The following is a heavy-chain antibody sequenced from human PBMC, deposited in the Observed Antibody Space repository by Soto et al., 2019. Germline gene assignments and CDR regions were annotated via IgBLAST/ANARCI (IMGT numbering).Heavy chain of an antibody. CDR3: ARESLAYCGGDCYNGMDV. J-gene: IGHJ6*02. CDR2: ISSSGGTI. Sequence: PGGSLRLSCAASGFTFSDYYMSWIRQAPGKGLEWVSYISSSGGTIYYADSVKGRFTISRDNAKNSLYLQMNSLRAEDTAVYYCARESLAYCGGDCYNGMDVWGQGTTVTVSS. D-gene: IGHD2-21*02. V-gene: IGHV3-11*01. CDR1: GFTFSDYY.